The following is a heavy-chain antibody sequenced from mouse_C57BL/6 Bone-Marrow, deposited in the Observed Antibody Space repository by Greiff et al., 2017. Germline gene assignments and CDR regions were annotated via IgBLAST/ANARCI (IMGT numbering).Heavy chain of an antibody. Sequence: EVKLEESGGGLVQPGGFMKLSCAASGFTFSDDWMDWVRQSPEKGLEWVAEIINKANNHATYYDESVKGRFTISRDDSKSSVYLQMNSLTAEDTGIYYCTRIVTKAWFAYWGQGTLVTVSA. CDR2: IINKANNHAT. V-gene: IGHV6-6*01. J-gene: IGHJ3*01. CDR3: TRIVTKAWFAY. D-gene: IGHD2-12*01. CDR1: GFTFSDDW.